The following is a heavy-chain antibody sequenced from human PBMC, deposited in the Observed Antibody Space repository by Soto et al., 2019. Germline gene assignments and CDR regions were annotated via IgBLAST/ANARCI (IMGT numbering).Heavy chain of an antibody. CDR1: GFTFSTYG. Sequence: VPLVESGGGVVQPGKSLRLSCTSSGFTFSTYGMHWVRQAPGKGLEWVAVIWYDGSNKYHGDSLKGRFTISRDNSKNTLYLQMNNLRAEDTAVYFCGRDGALGDTAVVDSWGQGTLVTVSS. V-gene: IGHV3-33*01. J-gene: IGHJ4*02. CDR2: IWYDGSNK. CDR3: GRDGALGDTAVVDS. D-gene: IGHD5-18*01.